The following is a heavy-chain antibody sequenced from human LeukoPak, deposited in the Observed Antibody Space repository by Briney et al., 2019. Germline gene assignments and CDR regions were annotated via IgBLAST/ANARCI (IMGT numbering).Heavy chain of an antibody. CDR2: IYHSGST. CDR1: GGSISSSNW. Sequence: SGTLSLTCAVSGGSISSSNWWSWVRQPPGKGLEWIGEIYHSGSTNYNPSLKSRVTISVDTAKNQFSLKLTSVTAADTAVYYCARFSFSSSDFDYWGQGTLVTVSS. V-gene: IGHV4-4*02. CDR3: ARFSFSSSDFDY. J-gene: IGHJ4*02. D-gene: IGHD6-13*01.